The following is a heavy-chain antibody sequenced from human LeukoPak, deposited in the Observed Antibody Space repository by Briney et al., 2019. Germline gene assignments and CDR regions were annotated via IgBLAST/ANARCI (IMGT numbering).Heavy chain of an antibody. CDR3: AREATGGSLAY. Sequence: GASVKVTCKASGDNFTGYYLHWVRQAPGQGLDGMGWINPNGGGKNYGQKFQGRVTMTRDTTNSTAYMELSSLRSDDTAVFYCAREATGGSLAYWGQGTLVTVSS. V-gene: IGHV1-2*02. CDR2: INPNGGGK. D-gene: IGHD6-13*01. CDR1: GDNFTGYY. J-gene: IGHJ4*02.